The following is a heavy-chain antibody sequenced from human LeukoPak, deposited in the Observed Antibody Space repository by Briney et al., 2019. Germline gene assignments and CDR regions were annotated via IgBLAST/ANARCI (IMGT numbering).Heavy chain of an antibody. Sequence: SETLSLTCAVYGGSFGGYYWSWIRQPPGKGLEWIGEINHSGSTNYNPSLKSRVTISVDTSKNQFSLKLSSVTAADTAVYYCARVAYYYDSSGYSRSYYFDYWGQGTLVTVSS. CDR1: GGSFGGYY. J-gene: IGHJ4*02. CDR2: INHSGST. D-gene: IGHD3-22*01. V-gene: IGHV4-34*01. CDR3: ARVAYYYDSSGYSRSYYFDY.